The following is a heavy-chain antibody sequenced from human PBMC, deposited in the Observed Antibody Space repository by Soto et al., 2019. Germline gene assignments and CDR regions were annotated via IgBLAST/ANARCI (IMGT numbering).Heavy chain of an antibody. D-gene: IGHD4-17*01. CDR1: GFTFSSYG. CDR3: AKGEGPYGLYGMDV. Sequence: GGSLRLSCAASGFTFSSYGMHWVRQAPGKGLEWVAVISYDGSNKYYADSVKGRFTISRDNSMNTLYLQMNSLRAEDTAVYYCAKGEGPYGLYGMDVWGQGTTVTVSS. V-gene: IGHV3-30*18. J-gene: IGHJ6*02. CDR2: ISYDGSNK.